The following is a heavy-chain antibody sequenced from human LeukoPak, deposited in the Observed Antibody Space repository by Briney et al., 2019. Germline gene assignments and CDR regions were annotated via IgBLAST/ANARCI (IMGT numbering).Heavy chain of an antibody. CDR2: IYYSGST. Sequence: SETLSLTCTVSGGSISSYYWSWIRQPPGKGLEWIGYIYYSGSTNYNPSLKSRVTISVDTSKNQVSLRLTSVSAADTALYYCAREVPLYSETAFDIWGQGTLVTVSS. CDR3: AREVPLYSETAFDI. V-gene: IGHV4-59*12. J-gene: IGHJ3*02. CDR1: GGSISSYY. D-gene: IGHD2-21*01.